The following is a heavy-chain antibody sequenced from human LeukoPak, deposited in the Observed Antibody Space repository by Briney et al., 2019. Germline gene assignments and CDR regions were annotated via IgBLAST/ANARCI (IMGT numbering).Heavy chain of an antibody. CDR1: GRSIGTNS. CDR2: ISYIGNT. Sequence: PLETLSLTCSVSGRSIGTNSWSWIRQPPGKELEWIGYISYIGNTNYNPSLKSRVTISRDTSKNQFSLKLSSVTAADTAVYYCASHHDWGDFDYWGPGALVTVSS. V-gene: IGHV4-59*01. D-gene: IGHD3-9*01. J-gene: IGHJ4*02. CDR3: ASHHDWGDFDY.